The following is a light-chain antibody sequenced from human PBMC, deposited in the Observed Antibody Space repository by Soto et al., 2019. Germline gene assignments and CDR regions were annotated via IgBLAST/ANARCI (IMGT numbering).Light chain of an antibody. Sequence: EIVLTQSPATLSLSPGERATLSCRASLSVSSYLAWYQQKPGQAPWLLIYDASNRATGISASFSGSGSATDFTLIISSLEPEDLAVYYRQHRSNWPIIFGPGTRLEI. CDR1: LSVSSY. CDR2: DAS. CDR3: QHRSNWPII. V-gene: IGKV3-11*01. J-gene: IGKJ5*01.